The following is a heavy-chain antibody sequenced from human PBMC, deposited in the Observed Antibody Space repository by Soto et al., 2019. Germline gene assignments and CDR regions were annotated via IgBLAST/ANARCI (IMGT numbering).Heavy chain of an antibody. D-gene: IGHD6-19*01. J-gene: IGHJ6*02. Sequence: SVKVSCKASGGTFSSYAISWVRQAPGQGLEWMGGIIPIFGTANYAQKFQGRVTITADESTSTAYMELSSLRSEDTAVYYCAKEAVAGNGMDVWGQGTTVTSP. V-gene: IGHV1-69*13. CDR2: IIPIFGTA. CDR3: AKEAVAGNGMDV. CDR1: GGTFSSYA.